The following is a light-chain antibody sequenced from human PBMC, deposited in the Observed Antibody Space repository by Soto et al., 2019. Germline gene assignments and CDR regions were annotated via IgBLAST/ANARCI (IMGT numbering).Light chain of an antibody. CDR3: SSYAGSNKDV. V-gene: IGLV2-8*01. CDR2: EVS. J-gene: IGLJ1*01. CDR1: SSDVGGYNY. Sequence: QSALTQPPSASGSPGQSVTISCTGTSSDVGGYNYVSWYQQHPGKAPKLMIYEVSQRPSGVPDRFSGSKSDNTASLTVSGLQAEDEADYYCSSYAGSNKDVFGTGTKLTVL.